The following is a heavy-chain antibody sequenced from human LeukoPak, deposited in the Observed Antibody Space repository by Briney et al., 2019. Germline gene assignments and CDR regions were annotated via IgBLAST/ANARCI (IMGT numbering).Heavy chain of an antibody. V-gene: IGHV7-4-1*02. CDR1: GYTFTSYA. Sequence: ASVKVSCKASGYTFTSYAMNWVRQAPGQGLEWMGWINTNTGHPTYARGFTGRFVFSLDTSVSTAYLQISSLKAEDTAVYYCARAPSGGNYYDSSGYPHWGQGTLVTVSS. CDR2: INTNTGHP. J-gene: IGHJ4*02. D-gene: IGHD3-22*01. CDR3: ARAPSGGNYYDSSGYPH.